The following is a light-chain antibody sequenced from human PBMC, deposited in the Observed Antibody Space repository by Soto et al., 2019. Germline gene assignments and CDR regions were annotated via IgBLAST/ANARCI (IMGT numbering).Light chain of an antibody. CDR3: QQYENIST. CDR1: QNINNY. CDR2: DAS. Sequence: DIPMTQSPSSLSPSVGDRVTITFQASQNINNYLNWYQQKPGRAPKLLIYDASNLEAGVPSRFRGSGSGTDFTFTISRPKPEDIATYYCQQYENISTFGQGTRLEIK. V-gene: IGKV1-33*01. J-gene: IGKJ5*01.